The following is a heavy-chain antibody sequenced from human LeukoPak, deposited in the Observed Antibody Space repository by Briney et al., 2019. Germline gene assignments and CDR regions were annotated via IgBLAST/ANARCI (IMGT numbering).Heavy chain of an antibody. V-gene: IGHV4-59*01. J-gene: IGHJ4*02. CDR2: IHYSGST. CDR3: ARDLELERNRWNYFEP. D-gene: IGHD1-1*01. Sequence: SETLSLTCTVSGDSISSFWWSWIRQPPGKGLEWIGCIHYSGSTKYNPSFKSRVAISVDTSKNQFSLKLTSVTAADTAVYYCARDLELERNRWNYFEPWGQGTLVTVSS. CDR1: GDSISSFW.